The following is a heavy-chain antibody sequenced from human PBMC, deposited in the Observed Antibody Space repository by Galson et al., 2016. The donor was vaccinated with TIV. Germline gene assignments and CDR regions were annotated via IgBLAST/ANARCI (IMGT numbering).Heavy chain of an antibody. V-gene: IGHV6-1*01. D-gene: IGHD3-10*01. J-gene: IGHJ3*02. CDR2: TYCRSRFYY. CDR1: GDSVSSNSAA. Sequence: CAISGDSVSSNSAAWNCIRQSPSRGLEWLGRTYCRSRFYYDYAVSVKSRITIESDTSKNQFSLQLNSVTSEDTAVYYCARAAGRNGATCHATCETFDIWGQGTMVTVSS. CDR3: ARAAGRNGATCHATCETFDI.